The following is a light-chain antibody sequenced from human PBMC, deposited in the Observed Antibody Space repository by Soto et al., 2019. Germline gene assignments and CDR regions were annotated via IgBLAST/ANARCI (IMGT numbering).Light chain of an antibody. J-gene: IGLJ1*01. CDR3: QSFDIDLIPFL. CDR1: SSNIGAGYD. V-gene: IGLV1-40*01. CDR2: GNN. Sequence: SVLTQAHSISGAPGRRVTISCTGSSSNIGAGYDVHWFQQFPGTAPRLLIYGNNNRPSGVPDRFSGSESGTSASLAIAGLQAGDEAIYYCQSFDIDLIPFLFGTGTK.